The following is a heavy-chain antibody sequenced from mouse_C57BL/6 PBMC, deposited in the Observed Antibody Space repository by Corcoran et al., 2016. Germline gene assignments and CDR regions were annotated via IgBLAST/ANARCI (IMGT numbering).Heavy chain of an antibody. Sequence: EVQLQQSGPELVKPGASVKISCKASGYTFTDYYMNWVKQSHGKSLEWIGDINPNNGGTSYNQKFKGKATLTVDKSSSTAYMELRSLTSEDSAVYYCARRDYYGSNDYWGQGTTLTVSS. CDR1: GYTFTDYY. CDR2: INPNNGGT. V-gene: IGHV1-26*01. J-gene: IGHJ2*01. CDR3: ARRDYYGSNDY. D-gene: IGHD1-1*01.